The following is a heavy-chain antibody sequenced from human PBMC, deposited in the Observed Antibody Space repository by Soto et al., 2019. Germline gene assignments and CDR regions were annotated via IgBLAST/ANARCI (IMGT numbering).Heavy chain of an antibody. J-gene: IGHJ4*02. CDR3: ARAGSYRSFDY. D-gene: IGHD3-10*01. CDR2: IYYSGST. CDR1: GGSVSSGGYY. V-gene: IGHV4-61*08. Sequence: QVQLQESGPGLVKPSETLSLTCSVSGGSVSSGGYYWSWIRQPPGKGLEWIGCIYYSGSTDYNPSLKSRVTMSLDKSKNQFSLKLNSVTAADTAVYSCARAGSYRSFDYWGQGTLVTVSS.